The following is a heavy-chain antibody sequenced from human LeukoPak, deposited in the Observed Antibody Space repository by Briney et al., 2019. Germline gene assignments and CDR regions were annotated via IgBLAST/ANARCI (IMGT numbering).Heavy chain of an antibody. CDR2: IYTSGST. V-gene: IGHV4-61*02. D-gene: IGHD7-27*01. Sequence: SQTLSLTCTVSGGSISSDSSYWRWIRQPPGEGLEWIGRIYTSGSTNYNPSLKSRVTISVDTSKNQFSLSLTSVTAADTAVYYCTRGQTWVYYMDVWGKGTTVTVSS. CDR3: TRGQTWVYYMDV. CDR1: GGSISSDSSY. J-gene: IGHJ6*03.